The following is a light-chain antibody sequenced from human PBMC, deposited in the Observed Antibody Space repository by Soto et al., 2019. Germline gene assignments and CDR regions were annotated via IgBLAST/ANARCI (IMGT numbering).Light chain of an antibody. J-gene: IGKJ4*01. CDR1: QSVSSY. Sequence: EIVLTQSPATLSLSPGERATLSCRASQSVSSYLAWYQQKPGQAPRLLIYDASNRATGIPARFSGSGSGTDFTLTISSLEPEDSAVYYCQQRLFGGGTKVDIK. CDR3: QQRL. V-gene: IGKV3-11*01. CDR2: DAS.